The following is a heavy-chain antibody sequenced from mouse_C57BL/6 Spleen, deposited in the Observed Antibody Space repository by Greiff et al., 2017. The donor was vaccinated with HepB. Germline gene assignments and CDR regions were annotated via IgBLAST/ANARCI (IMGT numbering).Heavy chain of an antibody. CDR3: ARSITTVVAPNAMDY. Sequence: EVKLVESGGGLVKPGGSLKLSCAASGFTFSDYGMHWVRQAPEKGLEWVAYISSGSSTIYYADTVKGRFTISRDNAKNTLFLQMTSLRSEDTAMYYCARSITTVVAPNAMDYWGQGTSVTVSS. CDR1: GFTFSDYG. V-gene: IGHV5-17*01. J-gene: IGHJ4*01. CDR2: ISSGSSTI. D-gene: IGHD1-1*01.